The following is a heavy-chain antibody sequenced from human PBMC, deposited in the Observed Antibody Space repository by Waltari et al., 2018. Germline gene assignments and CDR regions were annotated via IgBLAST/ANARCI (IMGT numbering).Heavy chain of an antibody. CDR1: GGSISSGTFY. V-gene: IGHV4-39*01. CDR3: ARYYFGSGSSHFDY. D-gene: IGHD3-10*01. Sequence: QLQLQESGPGLVKPSETLSLTFTVSGGSISSGTFYWAWIRQPPGKGLEWIGNIYYRGNTYYRQSLKSRVTISVDTSKNQFSLKLSSVTAADTAVYYCARYYFGSGSSHFDYWGQGTLLTVSS. J-gene: IGHJ4*02. CDR2: IYYRGNT.